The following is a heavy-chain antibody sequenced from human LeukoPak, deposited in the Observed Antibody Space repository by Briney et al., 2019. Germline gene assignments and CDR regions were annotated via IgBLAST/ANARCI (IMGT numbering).Heavy chain of an antibody. CDR1: GFTFTSYW. V-gene: IGHV3-7*01. J-gene: IGHJ4*02. CDR2: IKQDGSEK. D-gene: IGHD3/OR15-3a*01. Sequence: GGSLRLSCATSGFTFTSYWMSWVRQAPGKGLEWVANIKQDGSEKYYVDSVKGRFTISRHNAKKSLYLQMNSLRAEDTAVYYCARGGLGTQIDYWGQGTLVTVSS. CDR3: ARGGLGTQIDY.